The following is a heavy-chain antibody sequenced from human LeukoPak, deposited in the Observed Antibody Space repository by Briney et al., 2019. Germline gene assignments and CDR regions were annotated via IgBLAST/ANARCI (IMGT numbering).Heavy chain of an antibody. D-gene: IGHD6-13*01. V-gene: IGHV3-33*01. CDR1: GFTFSTYG. Sequence: GGSLRLSCAASGFTFSTYGMHWVRQAPGKGLEWVAVIWYDGSNKYYADSVKGRFTISRDNSKSTLYLQMNSLTAEDTAVYYCARGGYSTSWLEYFQHWGQGTLVTVSS. J-gene: IGHJ1*01. CDR3: ARGGYSTSWLEYFQH. CDR2: IWYDGSNK.